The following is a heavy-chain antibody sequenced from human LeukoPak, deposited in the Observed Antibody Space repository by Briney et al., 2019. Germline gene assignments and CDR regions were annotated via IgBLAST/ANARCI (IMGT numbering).Heavy chain of an antibody. CDR1: GGSISSYY. CDR2: IYYSGST. J-gene: IGHJ4*02. D-gene: IGHD2-2*01. CDR3: ARRASGYCSSTSCSPYFDY. V-gene: IGHV4-59*01. Sequence: ASETLSLTCTVSGGSISSYYWSWIRQPPGKGLEWIGYIYYSGSTNYNPSLKSRVTISVDTSKNQFSLKLSSVTAADTAVYYCARRASGYCSSTSCSPYFDYWGQGTPVTVSS.